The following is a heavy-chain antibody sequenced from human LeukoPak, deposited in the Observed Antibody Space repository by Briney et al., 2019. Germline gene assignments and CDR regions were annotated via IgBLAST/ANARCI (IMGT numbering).Heavy chain of an antibody. CDR2: IAYNGIP. CDR3: ARVYYSRSYDYWYFDL. D-gene: IGHD6-13*01. Sequence: SETLSLTCTVSGGSINSDYWTWIRQSPGKGLEWIGYIAYNGIPNYNPSLKSRVTISVDTSKNQFSLKLSSVTAADAAVYYCARVYYSRSYDYWYFDLWGRGTLVTVSS. J-gene: IGHJ2*01. V-gene: IGHV4-59*01. CDR1: GGSINSDY.